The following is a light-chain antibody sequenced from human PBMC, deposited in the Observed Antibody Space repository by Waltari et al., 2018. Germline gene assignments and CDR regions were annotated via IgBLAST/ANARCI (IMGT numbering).Light chain of an antibody. V-gene: IGLV1-47*01. CDR2: RNN. CDR1: SSNIGRNY. CDR3: AAWDDSLSGVL. J-gene: IGLJ2*01. Sequence: SVLTQPPSASGTPGQRVTISCSGSSSNIGRNYVYWYQQLPGPAPKLLIYRNNQRPSGVPDRFSGSKSGTSASLAISGLRSEDEADYYCAAWDDSLSGVLFGGGTKLTV.